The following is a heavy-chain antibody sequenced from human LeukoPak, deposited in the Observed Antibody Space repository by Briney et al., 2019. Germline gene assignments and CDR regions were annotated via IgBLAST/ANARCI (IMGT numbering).Heavy chain of an antibody. D-gene: IGHD5-12*01. V-gene: IGHV3-23*01. CDR2: ITGTT. CDR1: GFTFSSYA. J-gene: IGHJ4*02. CDR3: AKCGNSGCHLIDY. Sequence: GGSLRLSCAASGFTFSSYAMSWVRQAPGKGLQWVSTITGTTYYADSVKGRFTISRDNSKSTLYLQMDSLRAEDTAVYYCAKCGNSGCHLIDYWGQGTLVTVSS.